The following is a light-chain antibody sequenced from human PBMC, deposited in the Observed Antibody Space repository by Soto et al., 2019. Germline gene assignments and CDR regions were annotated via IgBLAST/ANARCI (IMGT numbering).Light chain of an antibody. CDR1: QSINNW. Sequence: DIQITQSPSTLSASIGDRVAITCRASQSINNWLAWYQHKPGKAPNLLIYDASSLEGGVPSRFSGSGSGTEFTLTISSLQRDDFATYYCQQYNTYSPPWTFGQGTKVDIK. CDR3: QQYNTYSPPWT. J-gene: IGKJ1*01. CDR2: DAS. V-gene: IGKV1-5*01.